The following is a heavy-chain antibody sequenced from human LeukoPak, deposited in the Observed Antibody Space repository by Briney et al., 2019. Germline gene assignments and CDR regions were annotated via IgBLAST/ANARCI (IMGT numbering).Heavy chain of an antibody. J-gene: IGHJ4*02. D-gene: IGHD2-2*01. Sequence: PGGSLRLSCAASGLTFSTYSMNWVRQAPGKGLEWVSSISSSSSYIYYADSVKGRFTISRDNAKNSLYLQMNSLRAEDTAVYYCARDWDVVVPAAVAFDYWGQGTLVTVSS. CDR1: GLTFSTYS. CDR2: ISSSSSYI. CDR3: ARDWDVVVPAAVAFDY. V-gene: IGHV3-21*01.